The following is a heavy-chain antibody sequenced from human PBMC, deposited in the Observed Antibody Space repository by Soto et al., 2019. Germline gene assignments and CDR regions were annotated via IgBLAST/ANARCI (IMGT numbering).Heavy chain of an antibody. D-gene: IGHD3-22*01. CDR2: ISAYNGNT. Sequence: ASVKVSCKASGYTFTSYGISWVRQAPGQGLEWMGWISAYNGNTNYAQKLQGRVTMTTDTSTSTAYMELRSLRSDDTDVYYCARDRPHSSGYPWYFDYWGQGTLVTVSS. J-gene: IGHJ4*02. CDR1: GYTFTSYG. CDR3: ARDRPHSSGYPWYFDY. V-gene: IGHV1-18*01.